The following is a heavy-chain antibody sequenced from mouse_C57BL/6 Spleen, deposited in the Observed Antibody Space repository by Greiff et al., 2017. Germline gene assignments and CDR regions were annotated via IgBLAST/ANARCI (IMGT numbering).Heavy chain of an antibody. CDR2: IDPSDSYT. CDR3: ARGQGGFAY. Sequence: QVQLKQPGAELVMPGASVKLSCKASGYTFTSYWMHWVKQRPGQGLEWIGEIDPSDSYTNYNQKFKGKSTLTVDKSSSTAYMQLSSLTSEDSAVYYCARGQGGFAYWGQGTLVTVSA. D-gene: IGHD6-1*01. CDR1: GYTFTSYW. J-gene: IGHJ3*01. V-gene: IGHV1-69*01.